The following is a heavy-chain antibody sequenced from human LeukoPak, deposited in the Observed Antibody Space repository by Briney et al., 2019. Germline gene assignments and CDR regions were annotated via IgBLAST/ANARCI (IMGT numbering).Heavy chain of an antibody. D-gene: IGHD3-10*01. J-gene: IGHJ5*02. CDR1: GGSFSGYY. Sequence: PSEALSLTCAVYGGSFSGYYWSWIRQPPGKGVEWMGEINHSGGTNYNPSLKSRVTISVDTSKNQFSLKLSSVTAADTAVYYCASHRPVITMVRGVKPGWFDPWGQGTLVTVSS. CDR3: ASHRPVITMVRGVKPGWFDP. V-gene: IGHV4-34*01. CDR2: INHSGGT.